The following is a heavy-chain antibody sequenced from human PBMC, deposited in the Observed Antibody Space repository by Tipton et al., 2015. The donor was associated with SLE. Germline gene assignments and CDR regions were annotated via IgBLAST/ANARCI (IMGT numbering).Heavy chain of an antibody. D-gene: IGHD4-23*01. CDR2: INHSGST. CDR1: GASIRGHY. J-gene: IGHJ6*02. V-gene: IGHV4-34*01. Sequence: TLSLTCTVSGASIRGHYWSWISQPPGKGLEWIGEINHSGSTNYNPSLKSRVTISVDTSKNQFSLRLSSVTAGDTAVYYCATYGGYYYYYGMDVWGQGTTVTVSS. CDR3: ATYGGYYYYYGMDV.